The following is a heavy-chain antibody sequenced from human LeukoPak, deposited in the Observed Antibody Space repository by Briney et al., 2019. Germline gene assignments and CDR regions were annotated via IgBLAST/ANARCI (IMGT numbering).Heavy chain of an antibody. V-gene: IGHV3-48*02. CDR2: MSSSSSTI. D-gene: IGHD3-16*02. CDR3: ARCLLITFGGVIEPFDY. J-gene: IGHJ4*02. Sequence: PGGSLRLSCAASGFTFSSYSMNWVRQAPGKGLEWVSYMSSSSSTIYYADSVKGRFTISRDNAKNSLYLRMNSLRDEDTAVYYCARCLLITFGGVIEPFDYWGQGTLVTVSS. CDR1: GFTFSSYS.